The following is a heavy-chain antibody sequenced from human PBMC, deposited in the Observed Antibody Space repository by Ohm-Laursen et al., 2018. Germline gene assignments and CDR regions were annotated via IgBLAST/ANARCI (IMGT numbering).Heavy chain of an antibody. Sequence: GTLSLTWAVSGGSISSYYWSWIRQPPGKGLEWIGYIYYSGSTNYNPSLKSRVTISVDTSKNHFSLKLTSVTAADTAVYYCARHIFYYDSSGYYRYYFDYWGQGTLVTVSS. CDR1: GGSISSYY. CDR2: IYYSGST. CDR3: ARHIFYYDSSGYYRYYFDY. D-gene: IGHD3-22*01. V-gene: IGHV4-59*08. J-gene: IGHJ4*02.